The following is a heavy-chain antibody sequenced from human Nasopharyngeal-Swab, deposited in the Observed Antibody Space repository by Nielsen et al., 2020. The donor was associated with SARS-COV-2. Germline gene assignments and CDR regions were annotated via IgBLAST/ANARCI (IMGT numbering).Heavy chain of an antibody. D-gene: IGHD3-9*01. V-gene: IGHV3-21*01. CDR2: ISSSSSYI. CDR3: ARDVHYDILTGYYSY. J-gene: IGHJ4*02. Sequence: GESLKISCAASGFTFSSYSMNWVRQAPGKGLEWVSSISSSSSYIYYADSVKGRFTISRDNAKNSLYLQMNSLRAEDTAVYYCARDVHYDILTGYYSYWGQGTLVTVSS. CDR1: GFTFSSYS.